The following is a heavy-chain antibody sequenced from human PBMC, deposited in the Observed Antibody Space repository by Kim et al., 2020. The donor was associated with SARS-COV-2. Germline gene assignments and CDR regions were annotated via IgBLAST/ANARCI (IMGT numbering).Heavy chain of an antibody. J-gene: IGHJ5*02. D-gene: IGHD3-22*01. Sequence: GGSLRLSCAVSGFTFHNYAMHWVRQPPGKGLEWVSFISGDGTSTYYADSVKGRFTISRDNSKNSLYLQVNSLRTEDTALYYCTPHDSSWFDPWGQGNLVTVSS. V-gene: IGHV3-43*02. CDR3: TPHDSSWFDP. CDR1: GFTFHNYA. CDR2: ISGDGTST.